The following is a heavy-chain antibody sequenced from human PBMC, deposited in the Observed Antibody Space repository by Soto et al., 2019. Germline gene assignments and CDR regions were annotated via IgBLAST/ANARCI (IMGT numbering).Heavy chain of an antibody. J-gene: IGHJ4*02. V-gene: IGHV5-51*01. CDR2: IYPSDSDT. D-gene: IGHD3-3*01. CDR1: GYNFACYW. CDR3: ARGGVSTRTFDY. Sequence: PGESLEISCKGSGYNFACYWSAWVRQMPGKGLELMGIIYPSDSDTRYRPSFQGQVTISADKSISSAYLQWSSLRASDTAMYYCARGGVSTRTFDYWGQGTPVTVSS.